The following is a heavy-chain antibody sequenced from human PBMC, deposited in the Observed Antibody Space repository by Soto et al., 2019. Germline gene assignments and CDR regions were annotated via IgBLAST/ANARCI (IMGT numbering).Heavy chain of an antibody. CDR2: IYPGDSDT. D-gene: IGHD3-3*01. CDR3: ARQGSLLYYDFWSGPDDAFDI. Sequence: GESLKISCKGSGYSFTSYWIGWVRQMPGKGLEWMGIIYPGDSDTRYSPSFQDQVTISADKSISTAYLQWSSLKASDTAMYYCARQGSLLYYDFWSGPDDAFDIWGQGTMVTVSS. CDR1: GYSFTSYW. J-gene: IGHJ3*02. V-gene: IGHV5-51*01.